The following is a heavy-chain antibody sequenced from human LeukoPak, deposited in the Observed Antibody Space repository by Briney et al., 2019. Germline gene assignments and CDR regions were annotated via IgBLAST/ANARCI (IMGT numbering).Heavy chain of an antibody. CDR1: GFTFNSYA. V-gene: IGHV3-23*01. Sequence: GGSLRLYCAASGFTFNSYAMSWVRQAPGKGLEWGSAISGSGGSTYYADSVKGRFTISRDNSKNTLYLQMNSLRAEDTAVYYCAKVSGWWFGELLGPDYWGQGTLVTVSS. CDR3: AKVSGWWFGELLGPDY. CDR2: ISGSGGST. J-gene: IGHJ4*02. D-gene: IGHD3-10*01.